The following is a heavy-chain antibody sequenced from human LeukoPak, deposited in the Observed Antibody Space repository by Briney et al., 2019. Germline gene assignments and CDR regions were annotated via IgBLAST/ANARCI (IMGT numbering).Heavy chain of an antibody. CDR1: GFTFSDHS. J-gene: IGHJ4*02. D-gene: IGHD3-9*01. CDR2: ISSTGNYI. CDR3: ARDLTGTSFDY. V-gene: IGHV3-21*06. Sequence: GGSLRLSCAVSGFTFSDHSMNWVRQAPGKGPEWVSFISSTGNYIYYADSVKGRFTISRDNGKNLVYLQMESLRVEDTAIYYCARDLTGTSFDYWGRGTRVTVSS.